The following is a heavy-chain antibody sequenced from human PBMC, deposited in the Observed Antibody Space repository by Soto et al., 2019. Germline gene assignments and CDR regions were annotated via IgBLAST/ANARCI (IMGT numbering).Heavy chain of an antibody. D-gene: IGHD3-22*01. J-gene: IGHJ5*02. CDR2: INPNSGDT. CDR3: ARGYYYDSSGYYYWFDP. CDR1: GYTFTGYY. V-gene: IGHV1-2*02. Sequence: ASVKVSCRASGYTFTGYYMHWVRLAPGQGLEWMGWINPNSGDTNYAQKFQGRVTMTRDTSISTAYMELSRLRSDDTAVYYCARGYYYDSSGYYYWFDPWGQGTLVTVSS.